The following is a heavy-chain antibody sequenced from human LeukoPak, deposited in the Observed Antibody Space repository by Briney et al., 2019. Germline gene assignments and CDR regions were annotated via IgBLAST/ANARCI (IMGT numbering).Heavy chain of an antibody. J-gene: IGHJ4*02. V-gene: IGHV3-30*03. CDR2: ISYDGSNK. CDR3: ARDLHCGGDCYPLTY. D-gene: IGHD2-21*01. Sequence: GGSLRLSCAASGFTFSSYGMHWVRQAPGKGLEWVAVISYDGSNKYYADSVKGRFTISRDNSKNTLYLQMNSLRAEDTAVYYCARDLHCGGDCYPLTYWGQGTLVTVSS. CDR1: GFTFSSYG.